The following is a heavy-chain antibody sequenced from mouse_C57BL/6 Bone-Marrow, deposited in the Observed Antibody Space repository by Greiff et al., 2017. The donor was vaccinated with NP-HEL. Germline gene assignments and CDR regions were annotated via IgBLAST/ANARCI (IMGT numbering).Heavy chain of an antibody. D-gene: IGHD3-3*01. CDR2: IYPGDGDT. Sequence: VQLQQSGPELVKPGASVKISCKASGYAFSSSWMNWVKQRPGKGLEWIGRIYPGDGDTNYNGKFKGKATLTADKSSSTAYMQLSSLTSEDSAVYFCARRDLTWDLDVWGTGTTVTVSS. J-gene: IGHJ1*03. V-gene: IGHV1-82*01. CDR3: ARRDLTWDLDV. CDR1: GYAFSSSW.